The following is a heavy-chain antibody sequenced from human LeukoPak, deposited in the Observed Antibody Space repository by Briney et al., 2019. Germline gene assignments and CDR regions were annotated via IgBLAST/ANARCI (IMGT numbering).Heavy chain of an antibody. CDR2: IYHSGST. Sequence: SETLSLTCAVSDGSISSSNWWTWVRQPPGKGLEWIGEIYHSGSTNYNPSLESRVTISIDKSKNQFSLELSSVTAADTAVYYCARGGSYIDYWGQGTLVTVSS. CDR3: ARGGSYIDY. J-gene: IGHJ4*02. D-gene: IGHD1-26*01. V-gene: IGHV4-4*02. CDR1: DGSISSSNW.